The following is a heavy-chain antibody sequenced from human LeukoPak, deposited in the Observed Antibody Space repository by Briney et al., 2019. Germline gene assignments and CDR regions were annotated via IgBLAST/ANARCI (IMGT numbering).Heavy chain of an antibody. J-gene: IGHJ4*02. CDR2: IWYDGTEK. CDR3: AKRLTHSSSWYYFDY. D-gene: IGHD6-13*01. V-gene: IGHV3-33*06. Sequence: PGGSLRLSCAASGFTLSTYGMHWVRQAPGKGLDWVAAIWYDGTEKYYADSVKGRFTISRDNSKNTLYLQMNSLRAEDTAVYYCAKRLTHSSSWYYFDYWGQGTLVTVSS. CDR1: GFTLSTYG.